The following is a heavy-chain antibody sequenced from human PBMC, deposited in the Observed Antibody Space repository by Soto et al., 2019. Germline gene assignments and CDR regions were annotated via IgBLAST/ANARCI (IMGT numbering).Heavy chain of an antibody. D-gene: IGHD3-3*01. CDR1: GYTFTSYG. CDR3: ARDSSDFWSGFDAFDI. J-gene: IGHJ3*02. CDR2: ISAYNGNT. V-gene: IGHV1-18*01. Sequence: GASVKVSCKASGYTFTSYGISWVRHAPGQGLERMGWISAYNGNTKYAQKLQGRVTMTTDTSTRTAYMELRSLRSDDTAVYYCARDSSDFWSGFDAFDIWGQGTMVTVSS.